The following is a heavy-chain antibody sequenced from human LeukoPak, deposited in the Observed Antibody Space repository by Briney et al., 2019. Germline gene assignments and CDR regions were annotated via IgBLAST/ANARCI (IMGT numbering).Heavy chain of an antibody. CDR2: IYYSVST. Sequence: SETLSLTCTVSGGSISSYYWSWIRQPPGKGLERIGYIYYSVSTKYNPSLKSRVIISADTSKNQLSLKLSYVTAADTAVYYCARFSQGVFGWFDPWGQGTLVTVSS. D-gene: IGHD3-10*02. J-gene: IGHJ5*02. CDR3: ARFSQGVFGWFDP. CDR1: GGSISSYY. V-gene: IGHV4-59*01.